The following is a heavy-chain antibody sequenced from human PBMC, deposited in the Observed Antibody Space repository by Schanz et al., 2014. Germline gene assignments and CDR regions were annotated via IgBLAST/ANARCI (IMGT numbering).Heavy chain of an antibody. D-gene: IGHD3-22*01. Sequence: EVRLVESGGGLVKPGGSLRLSCEASGFAFSTSSMNWVRQAPGKGLDFFSSLRGDSDYLYYADSVKGRFTISRDNAKRSLYLRMNRLRVDDTAVYYCAHPRVGHSSGFDFWGQGSLVTVSS. CDR3: AHPRVGHSSGFDF. CDR1: GFAFSTSS. CDR2: LRGDSDYL. V-gene: IGHV3-21*01. J-gene: IGHJ4*02.